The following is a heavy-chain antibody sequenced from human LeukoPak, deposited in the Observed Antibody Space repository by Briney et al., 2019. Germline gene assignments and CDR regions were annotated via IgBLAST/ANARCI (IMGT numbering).Heavy chain of an antibody. CDR2: ISAYNGNT. J-gene: IGHJ4*02. D-gene: IGHD2-2*01. V-gene: IGHV1-18*01. Sequence: AASVKVSCKASGYTFTSYGISWVRQAPGQGLEWMGWISAYNGNTNYAQKLQGRVTMTTDTSTSTAYMELRSLRSDDTAVYYCARDSGDIVVVPAAGGFDYWGQGTLVTVSS. CDR3: ARDSGDIVVVPAAGGFDY. CDR1: GYTFTSYG.